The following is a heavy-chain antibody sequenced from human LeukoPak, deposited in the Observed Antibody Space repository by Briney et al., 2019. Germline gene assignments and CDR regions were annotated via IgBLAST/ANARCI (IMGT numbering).Heavy chain of an antibody. V-gene: IGHV3-48*01. J-gene: IGHJ4*02. Sequence: GGSLRLSCAASGFSFSSYTMNWVRQAPGKGLEWVSYISSSSSTVYYADSVKGRFTISRDNAKNPLYLQMNSLRAEDTAVYYCAREMATMKSDYWGQGTLVTVSS. CDR1: GFSFSSYT. CDR2: ISSSSSTV. D-gene: IGHD5-24*01. CDR3: AREMATMKSDY.